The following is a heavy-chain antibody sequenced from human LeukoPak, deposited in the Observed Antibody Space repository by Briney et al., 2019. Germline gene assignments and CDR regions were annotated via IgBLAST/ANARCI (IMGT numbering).Heavy chain of an antibody. J-gene: IGHJ4*02. Sequence: GGSLRFSCAASGFTFSTYWMSWVRQAPGKGLEWVANINQDGSEKYYVDSVKGRFTISRDNAKNSLYLQMNSLRAEDTAVYYCASYYGSGSHFDYWGQGTLVTVSP. CDR2: INQDGSEK. V-gene: IGHV3-7*01. D-gene: IGHD3-10*01. CDR3: ASYYGSGSHFDY. CDR1: GFTFSTYW.